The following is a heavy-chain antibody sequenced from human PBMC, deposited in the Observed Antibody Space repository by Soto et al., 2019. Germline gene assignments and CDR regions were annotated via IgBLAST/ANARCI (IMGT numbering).Heavy chain of an antibody. CDR2: IKSKTDGGTT. Sequence: GGSLRLSCAASGFTFSNAWMSWVRQAPGKGLEWVGRIKSKTDGGTTDYAAPVKGRFTISRDDSKNTLYLQMNSLKTADNAVYYCTTDQSTRYCSSTSCYVAPYYYYYMDVWGKGTTVTVSS. J-gene: IGHJ6*03. D-gene: IGHD2-2*01. CDR1: GFTFSNAW. CDR3: TTDQSTRYCSSTSCYVAPYYYYYMDV. V-gene: IGHV3-15*01.